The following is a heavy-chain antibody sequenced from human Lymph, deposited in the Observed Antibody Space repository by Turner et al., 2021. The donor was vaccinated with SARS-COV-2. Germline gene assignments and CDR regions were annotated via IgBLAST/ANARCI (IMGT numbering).Heavy chain of an antibody. Sequence: LHLPSSGPFLVKPSATLSLTFPVSGGSISSSSYYCCWIRQPPGKGLEWMGRLYYRGSTYYNPSLKSRGTRAVDKEKNQGYMKRREVHAEETEVYECARRRKWRVHWYVDRWGSGTRVTVSS. CDR3: ARRRKWRVHWYVDR. CDR2: LYYRGST. D-gene: IGHD6-19*01. CDR1: GGSISSSSYY. J-gene: IGHJ2*01. V-gene: IGHV4-39*01.